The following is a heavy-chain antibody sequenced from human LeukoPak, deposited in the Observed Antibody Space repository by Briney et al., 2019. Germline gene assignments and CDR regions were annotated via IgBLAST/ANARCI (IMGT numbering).Heavy chain of an antibody. CDR1: GFTFSSYT. V-gene: IGHV3-30-3*01. D-gene: IGHD3-16*01. CDR3: ARDVKWNPFGYVWGSSSGYYFDY. Sequence: GRSLRLSCAASGFTFSSYTMHWVRQAPGKGLEGVAVISYDGSNKYYADSVKGRFTISRDNSKNTLFLQMNSLTTEDTAVYYCARDVKWNPFGYVWGSSSGYYFDYWGQGTLVTVSS. J-gene: IGHJ4*02. CDR2: ISYDGSNK.